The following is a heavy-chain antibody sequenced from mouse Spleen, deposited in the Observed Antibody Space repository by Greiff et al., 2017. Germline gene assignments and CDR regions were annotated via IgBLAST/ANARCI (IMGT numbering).Heavy chain of an antibody. V-gene: IGHV1-82*01. J-gene: IGHJ2*01. D-gene: IGHD2-3*01. Sequence: QVHVKQSGPELVKPGASVKISCKASGYAFSSSWMNWVKQRPGKGLEWIGRIYPGDGDTNYNGKFKGKATLTADKSSSTAYMQLSSLTSEDSAVYFCARLEEMGFLDYWGQGTTLTVSS. CDR1: GYAFSSSW. CDR3: ARLEEMGFLDY. CDR2: IYPGDGDT.